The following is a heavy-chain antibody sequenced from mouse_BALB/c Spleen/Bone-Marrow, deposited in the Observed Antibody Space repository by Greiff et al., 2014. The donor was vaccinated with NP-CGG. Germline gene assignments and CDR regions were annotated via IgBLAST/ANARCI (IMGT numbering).Heavy chain of an antibody. CDR2: IYPGNSDT. J-gene: IGHJ4*01. CDR3: TTSPNMITTYSGAMDY. CDR1: GYSFTSYW. Sequence: VQLQQSGTVLARPGASVKMSCKASGYSFTSYWMHWVKQRPGQGLEWIGAIYPGNSDTSYNQKFKGKAKLTAVSSASTAYMELRSLTKEDSAVYYCTTSPNMITTYSGAMDYWGQGTSVTVSA. D-gene: IGHD2-4*01. V-gene: IGHV1-5*01.